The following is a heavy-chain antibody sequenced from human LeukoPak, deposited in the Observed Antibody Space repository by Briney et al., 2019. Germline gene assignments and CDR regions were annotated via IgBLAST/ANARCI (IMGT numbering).Heavy chain of an antibody. V-gene: IGHV1-24*01. CDR3: ATGGIAVAGPYSRNDY. J-gene: IGHJ4*02. D-gene: IGHD6-19*01. CDR1: GYTLTELS. CDR2: FDPEDGET. Sequence: ASVKVSCKVSGYTLTELSMHWVRQAPGKGLEWMGGFDPEDGETIYAQKFQGRVTMTEDTSTDTAYMELSSLRSEDTAVYYCATGGIAVAGPYSRNDYWGQGTLVTVSS.